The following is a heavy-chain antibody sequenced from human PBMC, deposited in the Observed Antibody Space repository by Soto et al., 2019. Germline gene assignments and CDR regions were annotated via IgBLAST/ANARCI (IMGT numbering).Heavy chain of an antibody. Sequence: QITLKESGPTLVKPTQTLTLTCSFSGFSLNTSGVGVGWIRQPPGKALEWLELIFWDDDKRFSQSLKSSLTISKDTPKNQVVLTMTNMDPVDTATYDCAHRPPQINYGSGTYETPPAPGHLDHWGQGTLVTVSS. CDR3: AHRPPQINYGSGTYETPPAPGHLDH. CDR1: GFSLNTSGVG. CDR2: IFWDDDK. V-gene: IGHV2-5*02. D-gene: IGHD3-10*01. J-gene: IGHJ4*02.